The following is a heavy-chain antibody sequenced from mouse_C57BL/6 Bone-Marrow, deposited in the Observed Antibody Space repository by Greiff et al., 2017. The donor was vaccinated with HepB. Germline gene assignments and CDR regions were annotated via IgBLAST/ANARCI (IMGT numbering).Heavy chain of an antibody. CDR3: ARGPLGGSSYCFAY. Sequence: VQLQHSVAELVRPGASVKLSCTASGFNIKNTYMHWVKQRPEQGLEWIGRIDPAHGNTKYAPKFQGKATITADTSSNTAYLPLSSLTSEDTAIYYCARGPLGGSSYCFAYWGQGTLVTVSA. J-gene: IGHJ3*01. CDR2: IDPAHGNT. CDR1: GFNIKNTY. D-gene: IGHD1-1*01. V-gene: IGHV14-3*01.